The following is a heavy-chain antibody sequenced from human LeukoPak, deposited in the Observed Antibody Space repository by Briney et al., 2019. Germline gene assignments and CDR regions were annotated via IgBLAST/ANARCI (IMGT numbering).Heavy chain of an antibody. CDR1: GFTFSSYS. Sequence: PGESLRLSCAASGFTFSSYSMNWVRQAPGKGLEWVSSISSSSSYIYYADSVKGRFTISRDNAKNSLYLQMNSLRAEDTAVYYCAREQGRVPASLRFLEWGYYYYGMDVWGQGTTVTVSS. CDR3: AREQGRVPASLRFLEWGYYYYGMDV. CDR2: ISSSSSYI. V-gene: IGHV3-21*01. J-gene: IGHJ6*02. D-gene: IGHD3-3*01.